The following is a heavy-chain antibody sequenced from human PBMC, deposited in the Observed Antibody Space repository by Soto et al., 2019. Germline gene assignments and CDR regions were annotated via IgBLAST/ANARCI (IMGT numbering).Heavy chain of an antibody. V-gene: IGHV3-74*03. D-gene: IGHD2-2*01. J-gene: IGHJ4*02. CDR3: AIVEKCSSTSSYSVFDY. CDR2: INSDGSST. CDR1: GFTFSSYW. Sequence: EVQLVESGGGLVQPGGSLRLSCAASGFTFSSYWMHWVRQAPGKGLVWVSRINSDGSSTTYADSVKGPFTISRDNAKNTIYMQMNSLSAEDTDVYYFAIVEKCSSTSSYSVFDYWGQGTLVTVSS.